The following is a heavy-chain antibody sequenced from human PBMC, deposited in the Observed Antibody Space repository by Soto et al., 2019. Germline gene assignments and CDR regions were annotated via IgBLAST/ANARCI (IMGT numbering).Heavy chain of an antibody. J-gene: IGHJ4*02. CDR2: ISAYNGNT. CDR3: AREVLYDSSGYSLLRYFDY. CDR1: GYTFTSYG. Sequence: GASVKVSCKASGYTFTSYGISWVRQAPGQGLEWMGWISAYNGNTNYAQKLQGRVTMTTDTSTCTAYMELRSLRSDDTAVYYCAREVLYDSSGYSLLRYFDYWGQGTLVTVSS. D-gene: IGHD3-22*01. V-gene: IGHV1-18*04.